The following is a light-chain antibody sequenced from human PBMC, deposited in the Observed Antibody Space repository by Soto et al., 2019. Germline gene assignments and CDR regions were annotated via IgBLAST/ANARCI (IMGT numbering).Light chain of an antibody. CDR2: DVS. Sequence: QSVLPQSASVSGFPGQSITLSCTGTSSGVGGYNYDSWYQQHPGKAPKHIIYDVSNRPSGVSTRFSGSKSGNTASLTISGAQAEDEADYSCSSYTSTNSGVFGGGTKVTLL. J-gene: IGLJ3*02. CDR3: SSYTSTNSGV. CDR1: SSGVGGYNY. V-gene: IGLV2-14*01.